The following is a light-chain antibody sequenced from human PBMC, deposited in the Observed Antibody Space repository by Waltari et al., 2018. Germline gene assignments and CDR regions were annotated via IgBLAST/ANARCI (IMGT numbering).Light chain of an antibody. Sequence: QSAPTQPASVSGSPGQSITISCTGTSRDVGGYTYLSWYQQHPGKVPKVIIFDVYYRPSGIASRFSGSRSGSTASLTISGLQAEDEADYYCASYTSRNTLVFGTGTKVTVL. J-gene: IGLJ1*01. CDR1: SRDVGGYTY. CDR3: ASYTSRNTLV. CDR2: DVY. V-gene: IGLV2-14*03.